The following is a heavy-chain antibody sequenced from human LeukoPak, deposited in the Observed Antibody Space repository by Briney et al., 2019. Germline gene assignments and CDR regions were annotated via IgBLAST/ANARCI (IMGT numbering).Heavy chain of an antibody. V-gene: IGHV1-69*13. D-gene: IGHD2-21*01. CDR3: ASRPEYCGGDCQDGGAYYMDV. Sequence: ASVKVSCKASGGTFSSYAISWVRQAPGQGLEWMGGIIPIFGTANYAQKFQGRVTITADESTSTAYMELSSLRSEDTAVYYCASRPEYCGGDCQDGGAYYMDVWGKGTTVTVSS. J-gene: IGHJ6*03. CDR1: GGTFSSYA. CDR2: IIPIFGTA.